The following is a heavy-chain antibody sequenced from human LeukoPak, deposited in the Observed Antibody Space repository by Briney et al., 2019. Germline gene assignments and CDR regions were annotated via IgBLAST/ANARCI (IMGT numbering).Heavy chain of an antibody. J-gene: IGHJ4*02. CDR3: TRLLPSSHHFFDS. D-gene: IGHD6-6*01. V-gene: IGHV3-53*01. CDR2: IYGGGAT. Sequence: GGSLRLSCAVSGFTVSNDYMSWVRQAPGKGLEWVSVIYGGGATYYADSVRGRFTISRDNFENTLFLQMDNLRAEDTAVYHCTRLLPSSHHFFDSWGQGTLVAVSS. CDR1: GFTVSNDY.